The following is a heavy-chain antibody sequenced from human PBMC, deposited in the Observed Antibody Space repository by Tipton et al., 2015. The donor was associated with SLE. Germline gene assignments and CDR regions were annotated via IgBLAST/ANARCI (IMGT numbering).Heavy chain of an antibody. CDR2: INNDGSST. D-gene: IGHD3-3*01. J-gene: IGHJ6*04. CDR1: GFTFSSYW. CDR3: TRAPSGNFWSLMDV. V-gene: IGHV3-74*01. Sequence: GSLRLSCAASGFTFSSYWMHWVRQAPGKGLVWVSRINNDGSSTSYADSVKGRFTISRDNAKNTLYLQMNSLRAEDTAVYYCTRAPSGNFWSLMDVWGKGTTVTVSS.